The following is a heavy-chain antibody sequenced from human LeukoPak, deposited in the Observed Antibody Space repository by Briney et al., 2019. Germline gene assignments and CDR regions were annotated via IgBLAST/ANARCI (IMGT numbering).Heavy chain of an antibody. CDR3: ARGIRNIDY. CDR1: SGSISNDY. D-gene: IGHD3-10*01. CDR2: ISYTGST. J-gene: IGHJ4*02. Sequence: SETLSLTCTVSSGSISNDYWSWIRQPPGKGLEWIGYISYTGSTTYNSSLKSRVTISVDTSKNQFSLKLNSVTAADTALYYCARGIRNIDYWGQGTLVTVPS. V-gene: IGHV4-59*01.